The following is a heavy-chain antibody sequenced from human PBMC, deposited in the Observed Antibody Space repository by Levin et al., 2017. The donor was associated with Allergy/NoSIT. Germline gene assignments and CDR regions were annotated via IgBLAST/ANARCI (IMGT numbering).Heavy chain of an antibody. V-gene: IGHV3-30*18. J-gene: IGHJ4*02. CDR2: ISYDGSNK. CDR1: GFTFSSYG. D-gene: IGHD6-19*01. Sequence: GESLKISCAASGFTFSSYGMHWVRQAPGKGLEWVAVISYDGSNKYYADSVKGRFTISRDNSKNTLYLQMNSLRAEDTAVYYCAKGYSSGWTCGGQGTLVTVSS. CDR3: AKGYSSGWTC.